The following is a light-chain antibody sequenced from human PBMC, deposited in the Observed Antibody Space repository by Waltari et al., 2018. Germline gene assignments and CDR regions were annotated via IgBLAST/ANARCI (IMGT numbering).Light chain of an antibody. J-gene: IGLJ3*02. Sequence: QSALTQPASVSASLGQSLPISCTGTSSDIGLFDLISWYQQHPGKAPKPIIHETTKRPSGVPNRVSGSKSGNTASLTISGLQAEDEADYYCCSFAGRSWLFGGGTKLTVL. CDR2: ETT. CDR1: SSDIGLFDL. V-gene: IGLV2-23*01. CDR3: CSFAGRSWL.